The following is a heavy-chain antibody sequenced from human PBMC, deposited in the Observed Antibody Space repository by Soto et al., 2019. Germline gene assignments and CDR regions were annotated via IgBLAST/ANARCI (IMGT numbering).Heavy chain of an antibody. CDR3: ARTDYYYDSSGYYNPLAY. J-gene: IGHJ4*02. CDR1: GFSFTDYW. D-gene: IGHD3-22*01. V-gene: IGHV3-7*01. Sequence: GGSLRLSCAASGFSFTDYWMNWVRQAPGKGLEWVASIKQDGTERSYVDSVKGRFTISRDNAKNSLYLQMNSLRAEDTAVYYCARTDYYYDSSGYYNPLAYWGQGTLVTVSS. CDR2: IKQDGTER.